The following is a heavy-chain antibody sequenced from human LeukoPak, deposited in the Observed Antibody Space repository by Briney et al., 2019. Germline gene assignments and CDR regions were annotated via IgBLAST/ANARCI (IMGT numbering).Heavy chain of an antibody. V-gene: IGHV3-66*01. CDR3: AREAAAGSYDAFDI. CDR2: IYSGGST. CDR1: GFTFSDYY. J-gene: IGHJ3*02. D-gene: IGHD6-13*01. Sequence: PGGSLRLSCAASGFTFSDYYMSWVRQAPGKGLEWVSVIYSGGSTYYADSVKGRFTISRDNSKNTLYLQMNSLRAEDTAVYYCAREAAAGSYDAFDIWGQGTMVTVSS.